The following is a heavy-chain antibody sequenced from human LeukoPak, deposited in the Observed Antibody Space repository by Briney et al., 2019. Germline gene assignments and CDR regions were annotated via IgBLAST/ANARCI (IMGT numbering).Heavy chain of an antibody. CDR1: GGTFSSYA. Sequence: SVKVSCKASGGTFSSYAISWVRQAPGQGLEWMGGIIPIFGTANYAQKFQGRVTITTDESTITAYMELSSLRSEDTAVYYCARYSSSWYSRDLYDYWGQGTLVTVSS. J-gene: IGHJ4*02. D-gene: IGHD6-13*01. CDR2: IIPIFGTA. V-gene: IGHV1-69*05. CDR3: ARYSSSWYSRDLYDY.